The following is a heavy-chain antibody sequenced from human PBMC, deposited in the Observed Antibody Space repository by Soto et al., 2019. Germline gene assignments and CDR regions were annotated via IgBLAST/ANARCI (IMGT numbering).Heavy chain of an antibody. Sequence: PGESLKISCKGSGYSFTSYWISWVRQMPGKGLEWMGRIDPSDSYTNYSPSFQGHVTISADKSIGTAYLQWSSLKASDTAMYYCARLAMVRGVPNYGMDVWGQGTTVTVSS. J-gene: IGHJ6*02. V-gene: IGHV5-10-1*01. CDR3: ARLAMVRGVPNYGMDV. CDR2: IDPSDSYT. CDR1: GYSFTSYW. D-gene: IGHD3-10*01.